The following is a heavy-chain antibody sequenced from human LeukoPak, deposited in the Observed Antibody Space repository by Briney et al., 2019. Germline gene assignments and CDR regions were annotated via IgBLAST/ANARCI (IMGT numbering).Heavy chain of an antibody. D-gene: IGHD3-9*01. Sequence: SVKVSCKASGGTFSSYAISWVRQAPGQGLEWMGGIIPIFGTANYAQKFQGRVTITADESTSTAYMELSGLRSEDTAVYYCARFYYDILTGYYPYWGQGTLVTVSS. CDR3: ARFYYDILTGYYPY. CDR1: GGTFSSYA. CDR2: IIPIFGTA. J-gene: IGHJ4*02. V-gene: IGHV1-69*01.